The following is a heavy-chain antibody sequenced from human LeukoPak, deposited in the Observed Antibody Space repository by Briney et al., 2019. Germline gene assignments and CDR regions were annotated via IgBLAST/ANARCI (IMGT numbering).Heavy chain of an antibody. D-gene: IGHD1-26*01. CDR2: IYTSGSI. V-gene: IGHV4-4*07. J-gene: IGHJ4*02. Sequence: SETLSLTCSVSGGSIRNYFWSWIRQPAGKGLEWIGRIYTSGSIDYKPSLRSRVTMSVDTSRNQFSLKLTSVIAADTAVYYCARGGSGTYYHYWGQGTLVTVSS. CDR3: ARGGSGTYYHY. CDR1: GGSIRNYF.